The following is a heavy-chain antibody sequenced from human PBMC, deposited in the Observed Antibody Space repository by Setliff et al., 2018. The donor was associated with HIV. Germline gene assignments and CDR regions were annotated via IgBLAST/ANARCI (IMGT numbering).Heavy chain of an antibody. V-gene: IGHV3-33*06. D-gene: IGHD3-22*01. CDR3: AKVGLYDSFGYANGLPDAFDV. Sequence: GGSLRLSCAASGFTFSHYGMHWVRQAPGKGLQWVAVMWYDGSNKYYADSVKGRFTISRDNSKNTLYLQMNSLIAEDTAIYYCAKVGLYDSFGYANGLPDAFDVWGQGTMVTVSS. CDR1: GFTFSHYG. CDR2: MWYDGSNK. J-gene: IGHJ3*01.